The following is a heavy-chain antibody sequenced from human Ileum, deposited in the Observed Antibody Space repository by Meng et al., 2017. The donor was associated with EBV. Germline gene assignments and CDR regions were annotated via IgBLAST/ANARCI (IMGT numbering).Heavy chain of an antibody. J-gene: IGHJ4*02. CDR3: ARVGQWLPIDY. Sequence: QVQLRGPGPGLLKHSGTLFLTCAVSGGSISSSNWWSWVRRPPGKGLEWIGEIYHSGSTNYNPSLKSRVTISVDKSKNKFSLTLCSVTAADTAVYYCARVGQWLPIDYWGQGTLVTVSS. D-gene: IGHD6-19*01. CDR2: IYHSGST. V-gene: IGHV4-4*02. CDR1: GGSISSSNW.